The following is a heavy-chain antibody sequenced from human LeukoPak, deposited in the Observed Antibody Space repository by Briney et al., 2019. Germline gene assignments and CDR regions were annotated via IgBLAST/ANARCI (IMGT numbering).Heavy chain of an antibody. D-gene: IGHD1-26*01. CDR3: ARGVGPDLPLSYYYYYMDV. J-gene: IGHJ6*03. V-gene: IGHV4-61*02. Sequence: PSETLSLTCTVSGGSISSGSYYWSWIRQPAGKGLEWIGRIYTSGSTNYNPSLKSRVTMSVDTSKNQFSLKLSSVTAADTAVYYCARGVGPDLPLSYYYYYMDVWGKGTTVTISS. CDR2: IYTSGST. CDR1: GGSISSGSYY.